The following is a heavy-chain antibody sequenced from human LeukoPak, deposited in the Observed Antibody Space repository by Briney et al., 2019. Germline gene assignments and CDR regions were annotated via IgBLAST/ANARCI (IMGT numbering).Heavy chain of an antibody. CDR3: ASSLWFGTYYYYGMDV. J-gene: IGHJ6*02. V-gene: IGHV4-59*08. D-gene: IGHD3-10*01. Sequence: SETLSLTCTVSGGSISSYYWSWIRQPPGKGLEWIGYIYYSGSTNYNPSLKSRVTISVDTSKNQFSLKLSSVTAADTAVYYCASSLWFGTYYYYGMDVWGQGTTVTVSS. CDR2: IYYSGST. CDR1: GGSISSYY.